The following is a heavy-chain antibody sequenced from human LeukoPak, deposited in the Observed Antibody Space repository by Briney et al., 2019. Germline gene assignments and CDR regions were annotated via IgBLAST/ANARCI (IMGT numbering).Heavy chain of an antibody. D-gene: IGHD3-22*01. CDR1: GGSFSGYY. Sequence: PSETLSLTCAVYGGSFSGYYWSWIRQPPGKGLEWIGEINHSGSTNYNPSLKSRVTISVDTSKNQFSLRLSSVTAADTAVYYCARHGDYDSSGYYYDYWGQGTLVTVSS. V-gene: IGHV4-34*01. CDR3: ARHGDYDSSGYYYDY. J-gene: IGHJ4*02. CDR2: INHSGST.